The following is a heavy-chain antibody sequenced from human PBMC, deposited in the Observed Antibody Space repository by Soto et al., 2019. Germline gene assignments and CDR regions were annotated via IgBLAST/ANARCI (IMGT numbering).Heavy chain of an antibody. Sequence: PGGSLRLSCAASGFTFSDYYMSWIRQAPGKGLEWVSYISSSGSTIYYADSLKGRSTVSRDNAKNSLYLQMNSLRADDTAVYYCARSTPGNPFDIWGQGTMVTVSS. CDR1: GFTFSDYY. V-gene: IGHV3-11*04. CDR2: ISSSGSTI. D-gene: IGHD3-10*01. CDR3: ARSTPGNPFDI. J-gene: IGHJ3*02.